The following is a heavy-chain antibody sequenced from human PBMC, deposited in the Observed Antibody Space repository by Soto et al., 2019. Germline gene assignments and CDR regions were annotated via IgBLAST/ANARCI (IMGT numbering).Heavy chain of an antibody. V-gene: IGHV3-74*01. D-gene: IGHD6-13*01. CDR3: VRGGYMHACDI. J-gene: IGHJ3*02. CDR2: MNNDGSYI. Sequence: EVQLVESGGGLVQPGGSLRLSCAASGFTFSRYWMYWVRQAPGKGLEGVSHMNNDGSYIIYAESVKGRFTFSRDNAKNTLYLKMNSVGGEDTAVYYCVRGGYMHACDIWGQGTMVTVSS. CDR1: GFTFSRYW.